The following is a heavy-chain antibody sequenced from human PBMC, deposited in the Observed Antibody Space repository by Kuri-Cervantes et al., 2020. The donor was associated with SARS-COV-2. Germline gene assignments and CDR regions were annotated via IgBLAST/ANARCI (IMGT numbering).Heavy chain of an antibody. J-gene: IGHJ5*02. V-gene: IGHV3-21*01. CDR1: GFTFSTYS. D-gene: IGHD3-10*01. CDR3: AREPHFGDLDL. CDR2: ISSSSSQR. Sequence: GESLKISCAASGFTFSTYSMTWVRQAPGKGLEWVSSISSSSSQRYYVDSVKGRFTISRDNAKNSLYLQMNSLRAEDTAVYYCAREPHFGDLDLWGQGTLVTVSS.